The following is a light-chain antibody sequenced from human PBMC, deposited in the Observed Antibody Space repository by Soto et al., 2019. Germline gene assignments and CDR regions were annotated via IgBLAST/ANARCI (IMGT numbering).Light chain of an antibody. J-gene: IGLJ1*01. CDR2: EVT. CDR3: SSHTSSNTRV. CDR1: SSDVGGYNY. V-gene: IGLV2-14*01. Sequence: QSALTNPASVSGSPGQSITISCTGTSSDVGGYNYVSWYQQHPGKAPKLIIYEVTNRPSGISYRFSGSKSGNTASLTISGLQAEDEADYYCSSHTSSNTRVFGTGTKVTVL.